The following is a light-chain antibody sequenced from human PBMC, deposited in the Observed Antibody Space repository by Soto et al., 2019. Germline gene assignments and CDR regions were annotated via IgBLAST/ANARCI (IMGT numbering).Light chain of an antibody. CDR2: DNN. J-gene: IGLJ1*01. CDR1: SSNIGNNY. CDR3: GTWDSSLSAYV. Sequence: SVLTPPTSGFSAPGQKVTISCSGRSSNIGNNYVSWYQQLPGTAPKLLIYDNNKRPSGIPDRFSGSKSGTSATLGITGLQTGDEADYYCGTWDSSLSAYVFGTGTKVTVL. V-gene: IGLV1-51*01.